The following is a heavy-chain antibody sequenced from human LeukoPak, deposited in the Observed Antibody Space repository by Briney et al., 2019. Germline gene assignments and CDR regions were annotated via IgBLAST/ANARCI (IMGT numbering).Heavy chain of an antibody. CDR2: IYYSGST. Sequence: SETLSLTCTVSGGSISSSSYYWGWIRQPPGKGLEWIGSIYYSGSTYYNPSLKSRVTISVDTSKNQFSLKLSSVTAADTAVYYCARRLGYCSGSSWPSPSWFDPWGQGTLVTVSS. V-gene: IGHV4-39*01. CDR1: GGSISSSSYY. D-gene: IGHD2-15*01. CDR3: ARRLGYCSGSSWPSPSWFDP. J-gene: IGHJ5*02.